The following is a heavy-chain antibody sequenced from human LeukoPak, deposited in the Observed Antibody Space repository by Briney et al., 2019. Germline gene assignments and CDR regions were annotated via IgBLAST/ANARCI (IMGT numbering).Heavy chain of an antibody. CDR3: AKDRQPYCGGDCYYDY. Sequence: AGGSLILSCADSGFTFSSYAMSWVRQAPGKGLEWVSAISGSGGSTYYADSVKGRFTISRDNSKNTLYLQMNSLRAEDTAVYYCAKDRQPYCGGDCYYDYWGQGTLVTVSS. CDR1: GFTFSSYA. V-gene: IGHV3-23*01. J-gene: IGHJ4*02. D-gene: IGHD2-21*02. CDR2: ISGSGGST.